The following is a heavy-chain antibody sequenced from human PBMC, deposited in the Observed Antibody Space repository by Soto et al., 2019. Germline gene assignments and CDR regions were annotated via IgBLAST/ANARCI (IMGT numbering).Heavy chain of an antibody. CDR1: GFTFSNAW. V-gene: IGHV3-15*07. Sequence: GGSLRLSCAASGFTFSNAWMNWVRQAPGKGLEWVGRIKSKTDGGTTDYAAPVKGRFTISRDDSKNTLYLQMNSLKTEDTAVYYCTTGDYYGSGSYPNPTYYYGMDVWGQGTTVTVSS. CDR2: IKSKTDGGTT. J-gene: IGHJ6*02. D-gene: IGHD3-10*01. CDR3: TTGDYYGSGSYPNPTYYYGMDV.